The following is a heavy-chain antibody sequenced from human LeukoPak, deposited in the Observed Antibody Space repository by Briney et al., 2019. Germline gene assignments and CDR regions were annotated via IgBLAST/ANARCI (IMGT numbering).Heavy chain of an antibody. D-gene: IGHD3-10*01. CDR2: INPNSGGT. Sequence: ASVKVSCKASGYTFTGYYMHWVRQAPGQGLKWMGWINPNSGGTNYAQKFQGRVTMTRDTSISTAYMELSRLRSDGTAVYYCAREALWFGEGIQYYMDVWGKGTTVTVSS. CDR3: AREALWFGEGIQYYMDV. V-gene: IGHV1-2*02. CDR1: GYTFTGYY. J-gene: IGHJ6*03.